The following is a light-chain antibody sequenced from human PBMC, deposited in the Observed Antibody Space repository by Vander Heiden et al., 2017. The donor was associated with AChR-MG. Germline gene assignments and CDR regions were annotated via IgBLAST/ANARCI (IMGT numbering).Light chain of an antibody. CDR3: AAWDDSLTGRYV. V-gene: IGLV1-47*01. CDR2: RNN. Sequence: QSVLTQPPSASETPGQRVTISCSGGKSNIGTNYVYWYQQLPGTAPKLLIYRNNQRPSGVPDRFSGSKSGTSASLAISELRSEDEADYYCAAWDDSLTGRYVFGTGTKVTV. J-gene: IGLJ1*01. CDR1: KSNIGTNY.